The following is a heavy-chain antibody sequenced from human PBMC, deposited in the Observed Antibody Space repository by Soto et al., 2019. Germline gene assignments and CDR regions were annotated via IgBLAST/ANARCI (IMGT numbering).Heavy chain of an antibody. CDR2: IYYSGST. J-gene: IGHJ4*02. CDR1: GGSISSSSYY. V-gene: IGHV4-39*01. CDR3: AMYSSSWGNFDY. Sequence: PSEPLSLTCPVSGGSISSSSYYWGWIRQPPGKGLERIGSIYYSGSTYYNPSPKSRVTISVDTSRNQFSLKLSSVTAADTAVYYCAMYSSSWGNFDYWGQGTLVTVSS. D-gene: IGHD6-13*01.